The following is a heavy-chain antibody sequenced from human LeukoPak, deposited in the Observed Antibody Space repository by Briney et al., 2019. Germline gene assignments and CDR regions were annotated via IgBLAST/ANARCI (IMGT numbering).Heavy chain of an antibody. CDR1: GGSISSYY. CDR2: IYTSGST. V-gene: IGHV4-4*07. D-gene: IGHD2-21*02. Sequence: PSETLSLTCTVSGGSISSYYWSWIRQPAGKGLEWIGRIYTSGSTNYNPSLKSRVAMSVDTSKNQFSLKLSSVTAADTAVYYCASRRDYCGGDCYTYEENQQKYFQHWGQGTLVTVSS. CDR3: ASRRDYCGGDCYTYEENQQKYFQH. J-gene: IGHJ1*01.